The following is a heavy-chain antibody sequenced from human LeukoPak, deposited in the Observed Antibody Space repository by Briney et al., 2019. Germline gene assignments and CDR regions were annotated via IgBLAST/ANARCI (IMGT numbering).Heavy chain of an antibody. J-gene: IGHJ6*02. Sequence: SVKVSCKASGGTFTSYAISWVRQAPGQGLEWMGGIIPIFGTANYAQKFQGRVTITADESTSTAYMELSSLRSEDTAVYYCARDKWFGELEASYYYYYGMDVWGQGTTVTVSS. CDR2: IIPIFGTA. CDR1: GGTFTSYA. D-gene: IGHD3-10*01. CDR3: ARDKWFGELEASYYYYYGMDV. V-gene: IGHV1-69*13.